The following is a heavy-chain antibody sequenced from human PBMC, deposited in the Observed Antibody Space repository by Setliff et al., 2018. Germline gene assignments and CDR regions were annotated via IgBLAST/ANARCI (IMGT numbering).Heavy chain of an antibody. V-gene: IGHV3-48*04. D-gene: IGHD1-1*01. Sequence: PGGSLRLSCVASGFTFSSYGMTWVRQAPGKGLEWISYISTSSSTIYYADSVKGRFTISRDNAKNSLYLQMNSLRVEDTAVYYCARQYNDYYYYYMDVWGRGTTVTVSS. CDR1: GFTFSSYG. CDR3: ARQYNDYYYYYMDV. CDR2: ISTSSSTI. J-gene: IGHJ6*03.